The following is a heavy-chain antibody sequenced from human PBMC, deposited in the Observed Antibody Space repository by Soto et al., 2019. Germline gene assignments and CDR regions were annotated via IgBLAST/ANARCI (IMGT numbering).Heavy chain of an antibody. D-gene: IGHD6-13*01. CDR1: GDSISGTNW. CDR3: ARYSAASGTYYFDY. V-gene: IGHV4-4*02. Sequence: QVQLQESGPGLVQPSGTLSLTCAVSGDSISGTNWWSWVPQPPGKGLQWIGEIANSGSTNYNPSLKRRVTISVDRSKNQFSLNLNSVTAADTAVYFCARYSAASGTYYFDYWGQGALVTVSS. CDR2: IANSGST. J-gene: IGHJ4*02.